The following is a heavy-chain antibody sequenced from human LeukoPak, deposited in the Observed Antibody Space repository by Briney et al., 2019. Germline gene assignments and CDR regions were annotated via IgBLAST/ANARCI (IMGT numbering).Heavy chain of an antibody. Sequence: ASVKVSCKASGYTFTSYYMHWVRQAPGQGLEWMGIINPSGGSTSYAQKFQGRVTMTRDMSTSTVYMELSSLRSEDTAVYYCARSGIVGTTLIDAFDVWGQGTMVTVSS. CDR1: GYTFTSYY. V-gene: IGHV1-46*01. D-gene: IGHD1-26*01. J-gene: IGHJ3*01. CDR2: INPSGGST. CDR3: ARSGIVGTTLIDAFDV.